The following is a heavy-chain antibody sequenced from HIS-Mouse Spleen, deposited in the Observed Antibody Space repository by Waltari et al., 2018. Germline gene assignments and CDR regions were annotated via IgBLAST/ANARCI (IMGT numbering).Heavy chain of an antibody. CDR1: GGSISSYY. J-gene: IGHJ3*02. CDR3: ARDFHDFWSGYYGGDKKHDAFDI. V-gene: IGHV4-4*07. CDR2: IYTSGST. D-gene: IGHD3-3*01. Sequence: QVQLQESGPGLVKPSETLSLTCTVSGGSISSYYWSWIRQPAGKGLEWIGRIYTSGSTNYHPSIKSRVTMSVDTSKNQFSLKLSSVTAADTAVYYCARDFHDFWSGYYGGDKKHDAFDIWGQGTMVTVSS.